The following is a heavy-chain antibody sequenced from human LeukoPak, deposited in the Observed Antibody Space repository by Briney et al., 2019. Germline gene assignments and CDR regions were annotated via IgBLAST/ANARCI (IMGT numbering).Heavy chain of an antibody. CDR2: INHSGST. Sequence: SETLSLTCAVYGGSFSGYYWSWIRQPPGKGLEWIGEINHSGSTNYNPSLKSRVTISVDTSNNQFSLKLSSVTAANTAVYYCARVGRTQLWAYYYYYMDVWGKGTTVTVSS. D-gene: IGHD5-18*01. V-gene: IGHV4-34*01. J-gene: IGHJ6*03. CDR3: ARVGRTQLWAYYYYYMDV. CDR1: GGSFSGYY.